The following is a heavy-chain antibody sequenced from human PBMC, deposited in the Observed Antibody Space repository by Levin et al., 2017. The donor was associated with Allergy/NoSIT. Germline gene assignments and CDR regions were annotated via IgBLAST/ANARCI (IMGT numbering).Heavy chain of an antibody. CDR2: IWYDGSNK. Sequence: GGSLRLSCAASGFTFSSYGMHWVRQAPGKGLEWVAVIWYDGSNKYYADSVKGRFTISRDNSKNTLYLQMNSLRAEDTAVYYCARDSRYYDFWSGYYTYYFDYWGQGTLVTVSS. CDR3: ARDSRYYDFWSGYYTYYFDY. V-gene: IGHV3-33*01. J-gene: IGHJ4*02. D-gene: IGHD3-3*01. CDR1: GFTFSSYG.